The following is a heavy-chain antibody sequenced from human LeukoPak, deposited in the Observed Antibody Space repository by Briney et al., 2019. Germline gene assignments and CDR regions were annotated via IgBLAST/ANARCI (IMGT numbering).Heavy chain of an antibody. Sequence: GGSLRLSCAASGFTFSNYVMSWVRQAPGKGLEWVSYINHNGEMIFYPDFVKGRFTISRDNAKNSLYLQMNSLRVEDTAVYYCAKDLGTSGWYCDYWGQGTLVTVSS. V-gene: IGHV3-48*01. D-gene: IGHD6-19*01. J-gene: IGHJ4*02. CDR3: AKDLGTSGWYCDY. CDR1: GFTFSNYV. CDR2: INHNGEMI.